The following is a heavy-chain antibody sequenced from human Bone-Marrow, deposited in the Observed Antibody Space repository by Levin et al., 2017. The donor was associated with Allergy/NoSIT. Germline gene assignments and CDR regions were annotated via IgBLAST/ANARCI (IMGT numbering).Heavy chain of an antibody. CDR1: GGSVSSRYW. CDR2: IFHTGSM. D-gene: IGHD1-1*01. CDR3: ARRTTPTWNDYEWFDS. J-gene: IGHJ5*01. Sequence: SQTLSLTCTVSGGSVSSRYWWSWVRQSPGTGLEWLGEIFHTGSMHYNPSLQSRVSISIDTSKNKFSLKLSSVTAAETALCYCARRTTPTWNDYEWFDSWGPGTRVTVSS. V-gene: IGHV4-4*02.